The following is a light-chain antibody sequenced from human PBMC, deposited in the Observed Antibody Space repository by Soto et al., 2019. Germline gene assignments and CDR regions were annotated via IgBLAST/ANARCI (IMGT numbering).Light chain of an antibody. J-gene: IGLJ2*01. CDR2: EVT. CDR1: PSDIGRYNY. CDR3: SSYSTTSSPHVL. Sequence: QSVLTQPASVSESPGQSITISCTGTPSDIGRYNYVSWYQQFPGKVPKLLIYEVTSRPSEVSARFSGSKSGSTASLTISGLQAEDEADYYCSSYSTTSSPHVLFGGGTKVTVL. V-gene: IGLV2-14*01.